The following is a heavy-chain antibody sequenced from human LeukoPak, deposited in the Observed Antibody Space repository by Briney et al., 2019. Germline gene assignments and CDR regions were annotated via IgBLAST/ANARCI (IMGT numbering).Heavy chain of an antibody. CDR3: ARRELTPRRYFDS. D-gene: IGHD4-23*01. J-gene: IGHJ4*02. V-gene: IGHV5-51*01. Sequence: GESLKISCKGFGYTFTNYRIGWGRQMPGKGLEWMGIIYPGDSDTRYSPSFQGQVSMSADKSTRTAYLQWSSLKASDTAMYYCARRELTPRRYFDSWGQGTLVTVSS. CDR1: GYTFTNYR. CDR2: IYPGDSDT.